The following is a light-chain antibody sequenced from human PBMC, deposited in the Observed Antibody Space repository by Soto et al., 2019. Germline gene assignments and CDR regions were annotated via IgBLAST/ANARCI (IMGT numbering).Light chain of an antibody. CDR1: SSDVGSYNL. J-gene: IGLJ3*02. V-gene: IGLV2-23*02. CDR3: CSYAGSTTSWV. CDR2: DVS. Sequence: QSALTQPASVSGSPGQSITISCTGTSSDVGSYNLVSWYQQHADKAPKLMIYDVSKRPSGISNRFSGSKSGSTASLTISGLQAEDGADYYCCSYAGSTTSWVFGGGTQLTVL.